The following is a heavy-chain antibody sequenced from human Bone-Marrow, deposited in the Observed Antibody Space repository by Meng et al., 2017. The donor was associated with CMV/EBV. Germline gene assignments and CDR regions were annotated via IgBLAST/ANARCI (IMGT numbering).Heavy chain of an antibody. CDR2: IYYGGST. V-gene: IGHV4-61*08. Sequence: SETLSLTCTVSGGSVSRGAYYWSWIRQPPGKGLEWIGYIYYGGSTKYNPSLKSRVTISVDTSKNQFSLKLSSVTAADTAVYYCARVAIFGGAYYYGMDVWGQGTTVTVSS. CDR1: GGSVSRGAYY. CDR3: ARVAIFGGAYYYGMDV. J-gene: IGHJ6*02. D-gene: IGHD3-3*01.